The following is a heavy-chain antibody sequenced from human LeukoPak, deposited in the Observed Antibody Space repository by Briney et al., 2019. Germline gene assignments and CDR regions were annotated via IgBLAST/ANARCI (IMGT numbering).Heavy chain of an antibody. CDR3: ARPMVRGVIAFDY. V-gene: IGHV4-39*01. D-gene: IGHD3-10*01. J-gene: IGHJ4*02. CDR2: IYYSGST. Sequence: NPSETLSLTCTVSGGSISSSSYYWGWIRQPPGKGLEWIGSIYYSGSTYYNPSLKSRVTISVDTSKNQFSLKLSSVTAADTAVYYCARPMVRGVIAFDYWSQGALVTVSS. CDR1: GGSISSSSYY.